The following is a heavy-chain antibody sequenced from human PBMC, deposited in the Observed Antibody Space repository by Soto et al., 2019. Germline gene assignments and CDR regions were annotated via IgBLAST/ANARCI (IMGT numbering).Heavy chain of an antibody. CDR3: ARDSWDGYNSPWY. Sequence: SVKVSCKASGGTFSSYAISWVRQAPGQGLEWMGGIIPIFGTANYAQKFQGRVTITADESTSTAYMELSSLRSEDTAVYYCARDSWDGYNSPWYWGQGTLVTVSS. D-gene: IGHD5-12*01. CDR1: GGTFSSYA. CDR2: IIPIFGTA. V-gene: IGHV1-69*13. J-gene: IGHJ4*02.